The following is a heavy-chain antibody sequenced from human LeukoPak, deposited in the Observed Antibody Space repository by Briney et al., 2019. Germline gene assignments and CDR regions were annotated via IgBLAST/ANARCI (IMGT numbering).Heavy chain of an antibody. CDR3: AKGNYGSGTAIDY. D-gene: IGHD3-10*01. J-gene: IGHJ4*02. Sequence: GGSLRLSCAASGFTFSRYGMHWGRQGPGKGLEWVAVISYDGSNKYYADSVKGRFTISRDNSKNTLYLQMNSLGAEDTAVYYCAKGNYGSGTAIDYWGQGPLVTVSS. CDR1: GFTFSRYG. CDR2: ISYDGSNK. V-gene: IGHV3-30*18.